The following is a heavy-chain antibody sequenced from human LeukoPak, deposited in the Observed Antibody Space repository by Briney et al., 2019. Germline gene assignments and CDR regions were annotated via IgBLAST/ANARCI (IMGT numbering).Heavy chain of an antibody. J-gene: IGHJ1*01. V-gene: IGHV3-23*01. CDR1: GFTFSNYY. CDR3: AKLYSSSWGLLMEYFQH. D-gene: IGHD6-13*01. Sequence: GGSLRLSCAASGFTFSNYYMHWLRQAPFRGLEWVSSTSESNDNIKYADSVKGRFTISRDNSKNTLYLQMNSLRAEDTAVYYCAKLYSSSWGLLMEYFQHWGQGTLVTVSS. CDR2: TSESNDNI.